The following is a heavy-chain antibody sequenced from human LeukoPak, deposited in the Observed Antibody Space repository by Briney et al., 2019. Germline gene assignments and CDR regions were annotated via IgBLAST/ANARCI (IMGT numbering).Heavy chain of an antibody. CDR2: TNPNSGNT. J-gene: IGHJ4*02. D-gene: IGHD3-10*01. V-gene: IGHV1-8*01. CDR3: ARAITMVRGVMGY. Sequence: ASVKVSCKASGYTFTSYDINWVRQATGQGLEWMGWTNPNSGNTGYAQKFQGRVTMTRNTSISTAYMELSSLRSEDTAVYYCARAITMVRGVMGYWGQGTLVTVSS. CDR1: GYTFTSYD.